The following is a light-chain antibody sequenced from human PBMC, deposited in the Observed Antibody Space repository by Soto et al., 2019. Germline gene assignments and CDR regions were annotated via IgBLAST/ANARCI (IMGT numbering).Light chain of an antibody. V-gene: IGLV1-47*01. CDR3: AAWDDSLSGQV. J-gene: IGLJ1*01. Sequence: SALPQPPSASGTPGQRVTISCSGSSTNIGSNYVYWYQQLPGTAPKLLIYRNNQRPSGVPDRFSGSKSGTSASLAISGLRSEDEADYYCAAWDDSLSGQVFGTGTKVTVL. CDR1: STNIGSNY. CDR2: RNN.